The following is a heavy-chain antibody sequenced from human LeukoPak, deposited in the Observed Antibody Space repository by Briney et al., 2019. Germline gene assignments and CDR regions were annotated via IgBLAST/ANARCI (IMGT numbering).Heavy chain of an antibody. J-gene: IGHJ4*02. Sequence: GGSLRLSCAASGFTFSSYAMSWVRQAPGKGLEWVSSISGSGGSAWYADSVKGRFTISRHNSKNTLYLQMNSLRAEDTAVYYCAKDLHGDYVRWGDYWGQGTLVTVSS. D-gene: IGHD4-17*01. V-gene: IGHV3-23*01. CDR2: ISGSGGSA. CDR3: AKDLHGDYVRWGDY. CDR1: GFTFSSYA.